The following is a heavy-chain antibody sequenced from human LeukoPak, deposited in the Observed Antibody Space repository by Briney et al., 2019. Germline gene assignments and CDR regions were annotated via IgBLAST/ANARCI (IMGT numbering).Heavy chain of an antibody. V-gene: IGHV1-24*01. CDR3: AKPKSSYFDGSGYYYDY. CDR1: GYILTDLS. CDR2: FDPEDGKT. Sequence: GASVKVSCKVSGYILTDLSIHWVRQAPGKGPEWMGGFDPEDGKTIYAQKFQVRVTMTEDPSTDTAYMELSSLRSDDTAVYYSAKPKSSYFDGSGYYYDYWGQGTLVTVSS. J-gene: IGHJ4*02. D-gene: IGHD3-22*01.